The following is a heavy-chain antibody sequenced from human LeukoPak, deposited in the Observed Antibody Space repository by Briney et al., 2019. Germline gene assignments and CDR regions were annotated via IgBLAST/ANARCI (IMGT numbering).Heavy chain of an antibody. V-gene: IGHV3-53*01. Sequence: GGSLRLSCAASGFTGSNNYMSWVRQAPGKGLEWVSAIHSSGGTYYADSVKGRFTISRDTSKDTLYLQINSLRVEDTAVYYCIVFGDSDHWGQGTLVTVSS. CDR2: IHSSGGT. D-gene: IGHD4-17*01. CDR1: GFTGSNNY. J-gene: IGHJ4*02. CDR3: IVFGDSDH.